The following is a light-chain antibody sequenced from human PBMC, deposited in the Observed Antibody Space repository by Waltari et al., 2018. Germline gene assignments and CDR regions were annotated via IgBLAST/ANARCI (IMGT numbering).Light chain of an antibody. V-gene: IGLV8-61*01. CDR3: SMYMGSGVWV. J-gene: IGLJ3*02. Sequence: QTVVTQAPSLPVSPGGTVTLTCALTSGLVTSPSSPTWYQQTPGQPPRTLVYKGISRSSGVPDRFSGSILGNTAALTITGAQADDESDYYCSMYMGSGVWVFGGGTKLTVL. CDR2: KGI. CDR1: SGLVTSPSS.